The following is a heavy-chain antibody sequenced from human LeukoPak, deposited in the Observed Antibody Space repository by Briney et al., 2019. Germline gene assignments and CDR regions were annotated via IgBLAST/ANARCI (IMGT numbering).Heavy chain of an antibody. Sequence: SVKVSCKASGGTFSSYAISWVRQAPGQGLEWTGGIIPIFGTANYAQKFQGRVTITTDESTSTAYMELSSLRSEDTAVYYCARGLLGWNYNGYFDLWGRGTLVTVSS. CDR2: IIPIFGTA. J-gene: IGHJ2*01. V-gene: IGHV1-69*05. CDR3: ARGLLGWNYNGYFDL. D-gene: IGHD1-7*01. CDR1: GGTFSSYA.